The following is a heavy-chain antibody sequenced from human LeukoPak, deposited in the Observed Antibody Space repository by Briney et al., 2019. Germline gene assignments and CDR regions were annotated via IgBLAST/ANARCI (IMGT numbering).Heavy chain of an antibody. Sequence: ASVKVSCKASGGTFSSYAISWVRQAPGQGLEWMGRIIPILGMANYAQKFQGRVTITADKSTSTAYMELSSLRSEDTAVYYCARDHGSGWYEATNWFDPWGQGTLVTVSS. CDR1: GGTFSSYA. CDR3: ARDHGSGWYEATNWFDP. V-gene: IGHV1-69*04. CDR2: IIPILGMA. D-gene: IGHD6-19*01. J-gene: IGHJ5*02.